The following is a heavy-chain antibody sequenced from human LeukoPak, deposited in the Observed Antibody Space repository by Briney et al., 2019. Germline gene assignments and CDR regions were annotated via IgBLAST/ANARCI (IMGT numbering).Heavy chain of an antibody. D-gene: IGHD6-25*01. CDR1: GGSFSRYY. V-gene: IGHV4-34*01. J-gene: IGHJ6*03. Sequence: SETLSLTCAVNGGSFSRYYWSWIRHPPGKGLEWIGEINHRGSTNYNPSLKSRVTISVDTSKNQFSLNLSSVTAADTAVYYCARLSGFFYYYYMDVWGKGTTVTISS. CDR2: INHRGST. CDR3: ARLSGFFYYYYMDV.